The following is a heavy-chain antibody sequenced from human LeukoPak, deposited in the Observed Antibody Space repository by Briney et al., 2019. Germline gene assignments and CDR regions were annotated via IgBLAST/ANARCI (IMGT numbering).Heavy chain of an antibody. V-gene: IGHV3-48*03. CDR2: ISSSGSTI. J-gene: IGHJ4*02. CDR3: AREGMATTVDY. Sequence: GRSLRLSCAASGFTFSSYEMNWVRQAPGKGLEWVSYISSSGSTIYYADSVKGRFTISRDNAKNSLYLQMNSLRAEDTAVYYCAREGMATTVDYWGQGTLVTVSS. D-gene: IGHD5-24*01. CDR1: GFTFSSYE.